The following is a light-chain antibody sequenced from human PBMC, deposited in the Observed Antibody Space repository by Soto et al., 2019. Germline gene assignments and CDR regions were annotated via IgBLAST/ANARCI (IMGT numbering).Light chain of an antibody. V-gene: IGKV3-20*01. CDR2: GAS. Sequence: LSQSPGTVSLYKGERATLSCRASQSVSNNYLAWYQQKPGQAPRLLIYGASNRATGIPDRFSGSGSGTDFTLTISRLEPEDFAVYYCQQYCISGTFGQGTIVDVK. J-gene: IGKJ1*01. CDR1: QSVSNNY. CDR3: QQYCISGT.